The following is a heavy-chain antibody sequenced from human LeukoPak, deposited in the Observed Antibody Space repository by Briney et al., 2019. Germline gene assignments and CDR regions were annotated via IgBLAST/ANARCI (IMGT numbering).Heavy chain of an antibody. J-gene: IGHJ3*02. D-gene: IGHD2-2*01. CDR3: ARVSTYGCSSTTCLVFDI. CDR2: INSNTGGT. Sequence: GASVKVSCKASGYTFTGHYIHWVRHAPGQGLEWMGWINSNTGGTNYAQRFQGRVTMTRDTSVSTAYMEVSRLTSDDTAVYYCARVSTYGCSSTTCLVFDIWGQGTVVTVSS. V-gene: IGHV1-2*02. CDR1: GYTFTGHY.